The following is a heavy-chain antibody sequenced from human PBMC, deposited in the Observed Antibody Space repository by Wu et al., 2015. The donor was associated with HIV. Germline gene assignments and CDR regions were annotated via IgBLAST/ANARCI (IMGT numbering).Heavy chain of an antibody. Sequence: QVQLVQSGAEVKKPGASVRVSCKASGYTFSDDYYIHWVRQAPGQGLEWMGWINPKSGETNYVTKFRGRVTLTRDTSISTGYMEMTGLTSDDTAVYYCAKTGGKYADYLDIDFWGQGTLVTVSS. CDR3: AKTGGKYADYLDIDF. CDR1: GYTFSDDYY. J-gene: IGHJ4*02. V-gene: IGHV1-2*02. CDR2: INPKSGET. D-gene: IGHD4-17*01.